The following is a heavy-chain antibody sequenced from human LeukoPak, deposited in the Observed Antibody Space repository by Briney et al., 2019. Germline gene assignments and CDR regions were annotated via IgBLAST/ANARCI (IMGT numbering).Heavy chain of an antibody. Sequence: ASVKVSCKASGYTFTTYGISWVRQAPGQGLEWMGWISANNGNTNSAQKLQGRVTMTLDTSTSTAYMELRSLRADDTAVYYCARGRYYNDSSAYSDLNFDYWGQGTLVTVSS. CDR3: ARGRYYNDSSAYSDLNFDY. CDR1: GYTFTTYG. D-gene: IGHD3-22*01. V-gene: IGHV1-18*01. CDR2: ISANNGNT. J-gene: IGHJ4*02.